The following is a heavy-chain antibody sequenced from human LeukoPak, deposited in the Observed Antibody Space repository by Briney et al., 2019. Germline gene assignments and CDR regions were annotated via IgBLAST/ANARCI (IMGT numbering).Heavy chain of an antibody. CDR2: ISSDGNTK. Sequence: PGRSLRLSCAAFGFTFTSYALHWVRQAPGKWLEWVAVISSDGNTKYYLDSVKGRFSISRDNSKNTLYLQMSSLSSDDTAMYFCASISGASWGDFWGQGTQVTVSS. CDR1: GFTFTSYA. CDR3: ASISGASWGDF. D-gene: IGHD3-16*01. V-gene: IGHV3-30-3*01. J-gene: IGHJ4*02.